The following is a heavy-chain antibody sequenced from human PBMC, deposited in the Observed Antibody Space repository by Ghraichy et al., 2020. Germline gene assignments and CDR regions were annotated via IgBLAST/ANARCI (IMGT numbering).Heavy chain of an antibody. CDR1: GFTFSSYW. D-gene: IGHD6-6*01. V-gene: IGHV3-7*04. CDR2: IKQDGSEK. Sequence: GESLNISCAASGFTFSSYWMSWVRQAPGKGLEWVANIKQDGSEKYYVDSVKGRFTISRDNAKNSLYLQMNSLRAEDTAVYYCARGSIAAHYYYYYGMDVWGQGTTVTVSS. CDR3: ARGSIAAHYYYYYGMDV. J-gene: IGHJ6*02.